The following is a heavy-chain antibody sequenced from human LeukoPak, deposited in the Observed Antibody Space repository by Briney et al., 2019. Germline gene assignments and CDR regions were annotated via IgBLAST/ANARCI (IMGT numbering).Heavy chain of an antibody. Sequence: ASVKVSCKASGYTFTGYYMHWVRQAPGQGLEWMGWINPNSGGTNYAQKFQGRVTMTRDTSISTAYMELSRLRSDDTAVYYCARETDYDFWSGYSSGAFDIWGQGTMVTVSS. V-gene: IGHV1-2*02. CDR3: ARETDYDFWSGYSSGAFDI. CDR2: INPNSGGT. D-gene: IGHD3-3*01. CDR1: GYTFTGYY. J-gene: IGHJ3*02.